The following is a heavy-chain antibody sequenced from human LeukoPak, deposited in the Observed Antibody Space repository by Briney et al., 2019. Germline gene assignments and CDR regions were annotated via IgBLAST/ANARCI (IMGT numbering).Heavy chain of an antibody. Sequence: SETLSLTCTVYGYSISSGYYWGWIRQPPGKGLEWIGSMYHSGSTYYNPSLKSRVTISIDTSNNQFSLKLSSVTDADTAVYYCAREPHYDSGFDPWGQGTLVTVSS. CDR3: AREPHYDSGFDP. D-gene: IGHD3-3*01. V-gene: IGHV4-38-2*02. J-gene: IGHJ5*02. CDR2: MYHSGST. CDR1: GYSISSGYY.